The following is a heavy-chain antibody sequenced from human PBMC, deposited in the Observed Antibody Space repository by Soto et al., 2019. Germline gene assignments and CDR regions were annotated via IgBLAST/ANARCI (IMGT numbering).Heavy chain of an antibody. CDR1: GFTFSVYA. D-gene: IGHD3-10*01. J-gene: IGHJ4*02. CDR2: IRGSGVST. Sequence: EVRLLESGGGLVQPGGSLRLSFAASGFTFSVYAMSWVRQAPGKGLEWVSGIRGSGVSTHYADSVKSRFTVSRDNSKSMLYLQTNSLRAEDTAIYYCAKALYGGFTYWGQGTLVTVSS. CDR3: AKALYGGFTY. V-gene: IGHV3-23*01.